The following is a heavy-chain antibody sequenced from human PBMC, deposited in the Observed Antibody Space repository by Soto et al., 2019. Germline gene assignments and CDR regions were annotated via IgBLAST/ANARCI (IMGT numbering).Heavy chain of an antibody. V-gene: IGHV3-30*18. CDR1: GFTFSSYG. CDR3: AKDPYSSSGGPFDC. CDR2: ISYDGSNK. D-gene: IGHD6-13*01. J-gene: IGHJ4*02. Sequence: QVQLVESGGGVVQPGRSLRLSCAASGFTFSSYGMHWVRQAPGKGLEWVAVISYDGSNKYYADSVKGRFTISRDNSKNTLYLQMNSLRAEDTAVYYCAKDPYSSSGGPFDCWGQGTLVTVSS.